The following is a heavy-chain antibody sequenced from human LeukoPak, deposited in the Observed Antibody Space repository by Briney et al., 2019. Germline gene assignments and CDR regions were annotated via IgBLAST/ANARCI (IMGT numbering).Heavy chain of an antibody. CDR1: GFTFSTYW. D-gene: IGHD3-3*02. V-gene: IGHV3-74*01. Sequence: GGSLRLSCAASGFTFSTYWMHWVRQAPGKGLVWVSRISSDGSITGYADSVKGRFTISRDNAKNTLYLQMNSLRAEDTAVYYCARVSVGRYYFDNWGQGTPVTVS. CDR3: ARVSVGRYYFDN. J-gene: IGHJ4*02. CDR2: ISSDGSIT.